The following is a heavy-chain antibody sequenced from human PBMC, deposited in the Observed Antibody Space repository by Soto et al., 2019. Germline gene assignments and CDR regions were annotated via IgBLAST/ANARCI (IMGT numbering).Heavy chain of an antibody. V-gene: IGHV4-30-4*01. Sequence: SETLSLTCTVSGGSISSGDYYWSWIRQPPGKGLEWIGYIYYSRSTYYNPSLKSRVTISVDTSKNQFSLKLSSVTAADTAVYYCARAYCGGDCLLLGHYYYYGMDVWGQGTTVTVSS. CDR3: ARAYCGGDCLLLGHYYYYGMDV. CDR1: GGSISSGDYY. CDR2: IYYSRST. J-gene: IGHJ6*02. D-gene: IGHD2-21*02.